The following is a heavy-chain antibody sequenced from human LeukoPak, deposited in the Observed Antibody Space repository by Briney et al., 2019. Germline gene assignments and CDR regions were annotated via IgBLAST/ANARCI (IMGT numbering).Heavy chain of an antibody. CDR3: ARVAYYYDSSGYYYGGLGQNWFDP. J-gene: IGHJ5*02. V-gene: IGHV4-4*07. Sequence: PSETLSLTCTVSGGSISSYHWSWIRQPAGKGLEWIGHIYTPGSTKYNPSLKSRVTISVDTSKNQFSLKLSSVTAADTAVYYCARVAYYYDSSGYYYGGLGQNWFDPWGQGTLVTVSS. CDR2: IYTPGST. CDR1: GGSISSYH. D-gene: IGHD3-22*01.